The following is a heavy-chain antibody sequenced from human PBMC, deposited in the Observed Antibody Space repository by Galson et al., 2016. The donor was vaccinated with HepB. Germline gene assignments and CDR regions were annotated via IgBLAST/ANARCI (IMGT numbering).Heavy chain of an antibody. D-gene: IGHD3-22*01. CDR2: IWFDGSXK. J-gene: IGHJ4*02. V-gene: IGHV3-33*01. CDR1: GXXFSXXX. Sequence: SLXXXCAASGXXFSXXXMHXXXRAXXKGLXXVAVIWFDGSXKYYADXVKGRFTISRDNSKNTLYLQMNSLRAEDTASYYCARDYYDSMYYFDYWGQGTLVT. CDR3: ARDYYDSMYYFDY.